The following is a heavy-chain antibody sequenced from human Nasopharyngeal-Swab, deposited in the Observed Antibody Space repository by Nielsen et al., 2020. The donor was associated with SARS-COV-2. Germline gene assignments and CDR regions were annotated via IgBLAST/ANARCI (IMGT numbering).Heavy chain of an antibody. CDR2: ISYDGSNK. CDR1: GFTFSSYA. Sequence: GESLKISCAASGFTFSSYAMHWVRQAPGKGLEWVAVISYDGSNKYYADSVKGRFTISRDNSKNTLYLQMNSLTAEDTAVYYCARAVAGTYYYGMDVWGQGTTVTVSS. V-gene: IGHV3-30-3*01. D-gene: IGHD6-19*01. CDR3: ARAVAGTYYYGMDV. J-gene: IGHJ6*02.